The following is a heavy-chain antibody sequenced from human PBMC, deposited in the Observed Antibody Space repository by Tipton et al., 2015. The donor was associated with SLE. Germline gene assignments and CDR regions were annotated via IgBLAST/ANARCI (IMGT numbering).Heavy chain of an antibody. V-gene: IGHV3-72*01. CDR2: TRNKASSYTT. J-gene: IGHJ6*03. Sequence: SLRLSCAASGFTFSDYYMDWVRQAPGKGLEWVGRTRNKASSYTTEYAASVKGRFTISRDDSKNSLYLQMNSLKTEDTAVYYCARGGPLYYYYSYMDVWGKGTTVTVSS. CDR1: GFTFSDYY. CDR3: ARGGPLYYYYSYMDV.